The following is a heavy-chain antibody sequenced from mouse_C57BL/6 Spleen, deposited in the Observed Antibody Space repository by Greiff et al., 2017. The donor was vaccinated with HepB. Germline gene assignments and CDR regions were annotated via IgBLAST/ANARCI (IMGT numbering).Heavy chain of an antibody. CDR1: GYTFTSYW. CDR3: ASQTAQGNWYFDV. Sequence: QVQLQQPGAELVRPGSSVKLSCKASGYTFTSYWMDWVKQRPGQGLEWIGNIYPSDSETHYNQKFKDKATLTVDKSSSTAYMQLSSLTSEDSAVYYCASQTAQGNWYFDVWGTGTTVTVSS. D-gene: IGHD3-2*02. V-gene: IGHV1-61*01. CDR2: IYPSDSET. J-gene: IGHJ1*03.